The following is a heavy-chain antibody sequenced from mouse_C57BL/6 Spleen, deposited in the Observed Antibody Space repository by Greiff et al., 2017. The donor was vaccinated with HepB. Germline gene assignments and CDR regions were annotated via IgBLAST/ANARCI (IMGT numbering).Heavy chain of an antibody. D-gene: IGHD2-1*01. V-gene: IGHV1-18*01. CDR2: INPNNGGT. CDR1: GYTFTDYN. Sequence: VQLQQSGPELVKPGASVKISCKASGYTFTDYNMDWVKQSHGKSLEWIGDINPNNGGTIYNHKFKGKATLTVDKSSSTAYMELRSLTSEDTSDYYCVRGSGNYVWYFDVWGTGTTVTVSS. CDR3: VRGSGNYVWYFDV. J-gene: IGHJ1*03.